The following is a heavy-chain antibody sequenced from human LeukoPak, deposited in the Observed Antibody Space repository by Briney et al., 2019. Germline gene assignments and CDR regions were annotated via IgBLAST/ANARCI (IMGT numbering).Heavy chain of an antibody. J-gene: IGHJ6*02. D-gene: IGHD2-8*01. Sequence: LEWIGRIYTSGSTNYNPYLKSRVTISPDTYKNQFSLKLNSVTAADTAVYFCALYRRVCSNGRDYGMDVWG. CDR2: IYTSGST. CDR3: ALYRRVCSNGRDYGMDV. V-gene: IGHV4-61*02.